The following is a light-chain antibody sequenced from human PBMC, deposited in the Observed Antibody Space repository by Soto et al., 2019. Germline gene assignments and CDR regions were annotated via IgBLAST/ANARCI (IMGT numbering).Light chain of an antibody. CDR3: QQRSNWPLT. CDR2: DAS. J-gene: IGKJ4*01. Sequence: EIVLIQSPATLSLSPGEGATLSCRASQSVSNSLAWYQQNPGQAPRLLIYDASKRATGIPARFSGSGSGTDFTLTISSLEPEDFAVYYCQQRSNWPLTFGGGTKGRSN. CDR1: QSVSNS. V-gene: IGKV3-11*01.